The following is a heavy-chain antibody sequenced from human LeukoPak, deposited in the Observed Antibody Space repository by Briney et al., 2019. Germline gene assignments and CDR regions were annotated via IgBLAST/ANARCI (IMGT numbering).Heavy chain of an antibody. CDR2: IYYSGST. CDR1: GGSISSGDHY. V-gene: IGHV4-30-4*01. CDR3: ASLDSSGYWFDP. Sequence: PSETLSLTCTVSGGSISSGDHYWSWIRQPPGKGLEWIGYIYYSGSTYYNPSLKSRVTISVDTSKNQFSLKLSSVTAADTAVYYCASLDSSGYWFDPWGQGTLVTVSS. D-gene: IGHD6-19*01. J-gene: IGHJ5*02.